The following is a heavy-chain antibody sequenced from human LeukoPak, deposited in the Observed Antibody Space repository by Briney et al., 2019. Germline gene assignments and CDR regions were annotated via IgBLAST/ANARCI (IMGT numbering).Heavy chain of an antibody. Sequence: GGSLRLSCAASGVIISSYVMSWVRQAPGKGLEWVSAINGRGDNTYYADFVKGRFTISRDNSKSTVYLQMNSLRTEDTAVYYCAKDRVSPGFNWFDPWGQGTLVTVSS. J-gene: IGHJ5*02. D-gene: IGHD2/OR15-2a*01. V-gene: IGHV3-23*01. CDR3: AKDRVSPGFNWFDP. CDR1: GVIISSYV. CDR2: INGRGDNT.